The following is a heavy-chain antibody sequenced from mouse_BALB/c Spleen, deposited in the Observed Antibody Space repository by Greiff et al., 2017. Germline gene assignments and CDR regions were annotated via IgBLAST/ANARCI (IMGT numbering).Heavy chain of an antibody. J-gene: IGHJ4*01. CDR1: GFTFSSYA. V-gene: IGHV5-9-3*01. Sequence: EVKVEEPGGGLVKPGGSLKLSCAASGFTFSSYAMSWVRQTPEKRLEWVATISSGGSYTYYPDSVKGRFTISRDKAKNTLYLQMSGLRSEDTAMYYCARHVVDYWGQGTSVTVSS. CDR3: ARHVVDY. CDR2: ISSGGSYT.